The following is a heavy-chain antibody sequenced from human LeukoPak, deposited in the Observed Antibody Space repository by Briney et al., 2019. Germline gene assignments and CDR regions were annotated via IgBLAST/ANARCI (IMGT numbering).Heavy chain of an antibody. CDR1: GFTFNTYA. J-gene: IGHJ4*02. D-gene: IGHD2-15*01. V-gene: IGHV3-30-3*01. CDR3: ARAVLLVGNFDY. CDR2: LSFDGSDE. Sequence: GGSLRLSCAASGFTFNTYAMHWVRQAPGRGLEWVVFLSFDGSDEYYADSVKGRLTISRDNSKNTLYLQMNSLRVEDTAVYYCARAVLLVGNFDYWGQGTLVTVSS.